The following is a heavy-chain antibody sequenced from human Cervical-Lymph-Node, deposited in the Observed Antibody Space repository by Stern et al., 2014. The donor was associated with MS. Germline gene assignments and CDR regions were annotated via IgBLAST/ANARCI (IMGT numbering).Heavy chain of an antibody. V-gene: IGHV1-46*03. CDR2: INPSGDTT. J-gene: IGHJ4*02. Sequence: VHLVESGAEVKKPGASVKVSCKASGYTFTNYYMHWVRQAPGQGLEWMGIINPSGDTTTYAQMLQGRVTVTRDTSTSTVYMELSSLKSEDTAIYYCTKDSGSFSIDSWGQGTLVTVSS. D-gene: IGHD1-26*01. CDR3: TKDSGSFSIDS. CDR1: GYTFTNYY.